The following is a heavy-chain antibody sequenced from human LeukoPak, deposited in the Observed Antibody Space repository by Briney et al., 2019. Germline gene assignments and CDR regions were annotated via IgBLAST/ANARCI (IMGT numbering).Heavy chain of an antibody. V-gene: IGHV3-23*01. D-gene: IGHD5-18*01. CDR1: GFTFSTFA. J-gene: IGHJ5*02. Sequence: GGSLRLSCAACGFTFSTFAMIWVRRPPGKGLEWVSSIFQGGVEIHYADSVRGRFTISRDNSKSTLFLQMNSLRAEDTAIYYCATYRQVLLPFEAWGQGTLVTVSS. CDR3: ATYRQVLLPFEA. CDR2: IFQGGVEI.